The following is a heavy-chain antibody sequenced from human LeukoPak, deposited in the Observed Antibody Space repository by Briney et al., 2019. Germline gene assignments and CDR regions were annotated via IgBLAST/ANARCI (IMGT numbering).Heavy chain of an antibody. D-gene: IGHD1-26*01. J-gene: IGHJ5*02. Sequence: PSETLSLTCAVYGGSFSGYYWSWIRQPPGKGLEWIGEINHSGSTNYNPSPKSRVTISVDMSKNQFSLKLSSVTAADTAVYYCAREESGSYRMGFDPWGQGTLVTVSS. CDR3: AREESGSYRMGFDP. CDR2: INHSGST. V-gene: IGHV4-34*01. CDR1: GGSFSGYY.